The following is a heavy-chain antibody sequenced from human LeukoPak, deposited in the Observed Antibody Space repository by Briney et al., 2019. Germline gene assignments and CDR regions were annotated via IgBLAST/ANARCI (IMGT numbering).Heavy chain of an antibody. D-gene: IGHD1-26*01. CDR3: ARGGRYSNDALDI. CDR1: GFTFSDYY. Sequence: GGSLRLSCAASGFTFSDYYMGWIRQAPGKGLEWLSYISSSSSYTNYADSVKGRFTISRDNAKNSPYLQMTSLRAEDTAVYYCARGGRYSNDALDIWGQGTMVTVSS. V-gene: IGHV3-11*05. CDR2: ISSSSSYT. J-gene: IGHJ3*02.